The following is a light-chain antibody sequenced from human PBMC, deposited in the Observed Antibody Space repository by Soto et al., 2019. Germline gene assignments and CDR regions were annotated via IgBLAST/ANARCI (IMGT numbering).Light chain of an antibody. J-gene: IGKJ5*01. CDR3: QQRSNWPPT. CDR2: AAS. Sequence: EIVMTQSPATLSVSPGERATLPCRASQSVSSNLAWYQQKPGQAPRLLIYAASTRATGIPARFSGSGSGTDFNLNIASLEPEDSAVYYCQQRSNWPPTFGQGTRLEIK. V-gene: IGKV3-11*01. CDR1: QSVSSN.